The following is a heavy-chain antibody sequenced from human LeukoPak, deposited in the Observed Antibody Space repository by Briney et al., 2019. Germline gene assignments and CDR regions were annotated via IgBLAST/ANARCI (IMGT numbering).Heavy chain of an antibody. CDR1: GGSISSYY. V-gene: IGHV4-59*12. CDR2: IYYSGST. Sequence: SETLSLTCTVSGGSISSYYWSWIRQPPGKGLEWIGYIYYSGSTNYNPSLKSRVTISVDTSKNQFSLKLSSVTAADTAVYYCAKDQVGVHYNWGQGTVVTVSS. D-gene: IGHD4-11*01. CDR3: AKDQVGVHYN. J-gene: IGHJ4*02.